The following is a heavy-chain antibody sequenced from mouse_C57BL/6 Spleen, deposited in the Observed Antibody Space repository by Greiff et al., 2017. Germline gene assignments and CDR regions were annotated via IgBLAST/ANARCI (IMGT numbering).Heavy chain of an antibody. Sequence: QVHVKQPGAELVKPGASVKLSCKASGYTFTSYWMNWVKQRPGRGLEWIGRIDPKSGGTKYNEKCKSKATLTVDKPSSTAYMHLSSLTSEDAAVYYCALLGYFDVWGTGTTVTVSS. CDR2: IDPKSGGT. CDR3: ALLGYFDV. D-gene: IGHD2-10*02. V-gene: IGHV1-72*01. J-gene: IGHJ1*03. CDR1: GYTFTSYW.